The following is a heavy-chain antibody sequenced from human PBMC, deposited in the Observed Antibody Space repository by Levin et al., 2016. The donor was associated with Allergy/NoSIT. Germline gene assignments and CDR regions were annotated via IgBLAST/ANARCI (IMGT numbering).Heavy chain of an antibody. CDR3: ARVTQYYDFWSGSRRGFYYYYGMDV. J-gene: IGHJ6*02. CDR2: IYYSGST. Sequence: RQAPGKGLEWIGSIYYSGSTYYNPSLKSRVTISVDTSKNQFSLKLSSVTAADTAVYYCARVTQYYDFWSGSRRGFYYYYGMDVWGQGTTVTVSS. D-gene: IGHD3-3*01. V-gene: IGHV4-39*01.